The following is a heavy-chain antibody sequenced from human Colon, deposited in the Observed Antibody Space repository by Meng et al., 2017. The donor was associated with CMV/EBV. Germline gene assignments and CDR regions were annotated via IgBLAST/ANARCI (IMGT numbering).Heavy chain of an antibody. CDR3: ARDWASGYDYYYYGMDV. J-gene: IGHJ6*02. CDR1: GYSFTNYG. Sequence: ASVKVSCKASGYSFTNYGISWVRQAPGQGLEWMAWISCYTGNTDYAQKFQGRVTLTTDASTTTTYMELRGLRSDDTALYYCARDWASGYDYYYYGMDVWGQGTTVTVSS. CDR2: ISCYTGNT. V-gene: IGHV1-18*01. D-gene: IGHD5-12*01.